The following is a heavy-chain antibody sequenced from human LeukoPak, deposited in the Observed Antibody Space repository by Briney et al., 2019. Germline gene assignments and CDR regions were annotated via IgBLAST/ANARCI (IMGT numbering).Heavy chain of an antibody. CDR1: GGYISSYY. D-gene: IGHD4/OR15-4a*01. J-gene: IGHJ4*01. V-gene: IGHV4-59*01. CDR3: ARGRTSFDY. CDR2: MSHSGST. Sequence: SGTLSLTCTVSGGYISSYYWSWIRQPPGKGLEWIGYMSHSGSTNYSPSLKSRVTISLDTSKNQFSLKLTSVTAADTAVYYCARGRTSFDYWGQEPWSPSPQ.